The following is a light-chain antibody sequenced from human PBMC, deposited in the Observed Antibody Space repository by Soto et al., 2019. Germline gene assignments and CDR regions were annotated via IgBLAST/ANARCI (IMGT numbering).Light chain of an antibody. V-gene: IGKV1-5*01. CDR1: QNTSNW. J-gene: IGKJ1*01. CDR2: DAS. CDR3: QHYNTYSWT. Sequence: DIQMTQSPSTLSASVGERVTFSCRASQNTSNWLAWYQQKPGKAPKPLIYDASTLQSGVPSRVRGSVSGTEFTLTISSLQPNDFATYHCQHYNTYSWTFGQGTTVEIK.